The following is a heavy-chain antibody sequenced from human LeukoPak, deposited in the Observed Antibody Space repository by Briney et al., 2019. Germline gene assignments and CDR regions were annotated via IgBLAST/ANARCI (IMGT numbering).Heavy chain of an antibody. V-gene: IGHV3-23*05. J-gene: IGHJ4*02. CDR2: INNSGTST. Sequence: PGGSLRLSCAASGFAFSSYAINWVRQAPGKGLQWVSVINNSGTSTFYAGSVKGRFTISRDNSRNTLYLQMSSLRGEDMALYFCARSLKWNLVGFDYWGQGTLVTVSS. CDR1: GFAFSSYA. D-gene: IGHD1-1*01. CDR3: ARSLKWNLVGFDY.